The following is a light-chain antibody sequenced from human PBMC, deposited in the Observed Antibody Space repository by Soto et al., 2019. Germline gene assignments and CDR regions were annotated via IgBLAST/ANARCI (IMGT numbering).Light chain of an antibody. CDR2: AVS. CDR1: SSDVGLYDY. Sequence: QSLLTQPASVSGSPGQSITISGTGTSSDVGLYDYVSWYQQHPGKAPQLMIYAVSNRPSGVSNRFSASKSGNTASLFISGLQAEDEADYYCSSYTSDSSYVFGSGTKVTVL. V-gene: IGLV2-14*01. J-gene: IGLJ1*01. CDR3: SSYTSDSSYV.